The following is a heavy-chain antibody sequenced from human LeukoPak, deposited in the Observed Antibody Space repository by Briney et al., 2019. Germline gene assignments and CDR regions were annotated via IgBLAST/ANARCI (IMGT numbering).Heavy chain of an antibody. CDR2: ISWNSGSI. Sequence: GGSLRLSCAASGFTFDDYAMHWVRQAPGKGLEWVSGISWNSGSIGYADSVKGRFTISRDNAKNSLYLQMNSLRAEDTAVYYCARGPYSSGWYGALNWLDPWGQGTLVTVSS. J-gene: IGHJ5*02. CDR3: ARGPYSSGWYGALNWLDP. D-gene: IGHD6-19*01. V-gene: IGHV3-9*01. CDR1: GFTFDDYA.